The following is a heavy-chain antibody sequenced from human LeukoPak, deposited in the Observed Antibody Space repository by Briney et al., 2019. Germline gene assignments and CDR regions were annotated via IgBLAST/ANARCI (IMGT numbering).Heavy chain of an antibody. V-gene: IGHV4-30-4*08. D-gene: IGHD3-3*01. CDR2: IYYSGST. J-gene: IGHJ5*02. CDR3: ARAPLRITIFGVGKAPFDP. CDR1: GGSISSGDYY. Sequence: SQTLSLTCTVSGGSISSGDYYWSWLRQPPGKGLEWIGYIYYSGSTYYNPSLKSRVTISVDTSKNQFSLKLSSVTAADTAVYYCARAPLRITIFGVGKAPFDPWGQGTLVTVSS.